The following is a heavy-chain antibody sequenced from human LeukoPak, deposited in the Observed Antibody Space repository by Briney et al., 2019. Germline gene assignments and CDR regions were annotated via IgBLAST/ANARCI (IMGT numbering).Heavy chain of an antibody. D-gene: IGHD3-10*01. V-gene: IGHV3-7*01. CDR1: GFIFSSYW. CDR2: IKQDGSEK. J-gene: IGHJ4*02. CDR3: ASDPLSYGSGGVDY. Sequence: GGSLRLSCAASGFIFSSYWMSWVRQAPGKGLEWVANIKQDGSEKYYVDSVKGRFTISRDNAKNSLYLQMNSLRAEDTAVYYCASDPLSYGSGGVDYWGQGTLVTVSS.